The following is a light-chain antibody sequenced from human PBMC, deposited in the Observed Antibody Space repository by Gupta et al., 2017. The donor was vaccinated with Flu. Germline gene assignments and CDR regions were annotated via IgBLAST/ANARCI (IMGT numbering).Light chain of an antibody. V-gene: IGKV4-1*01. Sequence: DIVLTQSPDSLAVSLGERATINCKSSQSILYSSNNKNYLAWYQQKPGQPPRLLIYWASTRESGVPDRISGSGSGTDFTLTISSLQAEDVAVYYCQQYYDGPLTFGQGTKVEVK. CDR2: WAS. J-gene: IGKJ1*01. CDR1: QSILYSSNNKNY. CDR3: QQYYDGPLT.